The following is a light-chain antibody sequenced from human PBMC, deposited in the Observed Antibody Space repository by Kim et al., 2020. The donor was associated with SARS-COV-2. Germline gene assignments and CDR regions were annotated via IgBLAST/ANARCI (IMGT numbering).Light chain of an antibody. CDR1: SSSVGNNY. J-gene: IGLJ2*01. CDR2: DNS. Sequence: GQKVTLACHGSSSSVGNNYVSWYQQLQGTAPTLLIYDNSKRPSGIPDRFSGSKSGTSATLGITGLQTGDEADYYCGTWDSSLSAVVFGGGTQLTVL. CDR3: GTWDSSLSAVV. V-gene: IGLV1-51*01.